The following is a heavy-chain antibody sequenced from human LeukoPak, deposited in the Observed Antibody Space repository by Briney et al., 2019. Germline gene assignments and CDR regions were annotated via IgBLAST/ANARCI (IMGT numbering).Heavy chain of an antibody. CDR2: ISSSGSTI. D-gene: IGHD2-21*01. CDR1: GFTFSSYV. J-gene: IGHJ3*02. CDR3: ARDGRDGARISILREGMDSFDT. V-gene: IGHV3-48*03. Sequence: PGGSLRLSCAAPGFTFSSYVMNWVRQAPGKGPEWVSSISSSGSTIYYADSVKGRFTISRDNAKNSLNLQMNSLRAEDTAVYYCARDGRDGARISILREGMDSFDTWGQGTMVTVSS.